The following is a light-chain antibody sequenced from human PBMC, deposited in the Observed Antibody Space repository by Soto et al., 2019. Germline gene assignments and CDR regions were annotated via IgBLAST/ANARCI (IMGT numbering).Light chain of an antibody. Sequence: EIVLTQSPGPLALSPGERATLSCRASQTVSNNYLAWYQQKPGQAPRVLIYGASSRASGIPDRFSGSGSGTDFTLTISRLEPEDFAVYYCQKYGTSPWTFGQGTKVDIK. J-gene: IGKJ1*01. CDR3: QKYGTSPWT. CDR2: GAS. CDR1: QTVSNNY. V-gene: IGKV3-20*01.